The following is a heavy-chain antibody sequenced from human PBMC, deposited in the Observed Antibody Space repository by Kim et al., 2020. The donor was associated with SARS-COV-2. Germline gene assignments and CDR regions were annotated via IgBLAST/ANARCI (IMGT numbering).Heavy chain of an antibody. Sequence: RTNCTPSLESRVTISVDTAKNQFALKLSTVTAADTAVYYCARELGMDFDYWGQGTLVTVSS. CDR3: ARELGMDFDY. D-gene: IGHD7-27*01. CDR2: RT. J-gene: IGHJ4*02. V-gene: IGHV4-59*01.